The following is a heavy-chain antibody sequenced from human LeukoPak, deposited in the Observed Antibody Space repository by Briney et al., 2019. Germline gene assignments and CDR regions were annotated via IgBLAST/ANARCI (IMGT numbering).Heavy chain of an antibody. V-gene: IGHV1-18*04. J-gene: IGHJ4*02. Sequence: ASVKVSCKASGYTFTSYGISWGRQAPGQGLEWMGWISAYNGNTNYAQKLQGRGTMTTDTSTSTAYMEMRSLRSDETAVYYCARDIQLGVRGVIITAGGDFDYWGQGTLVTVSS. CDR3: ARDIQLGVRGVIITAGGDFDY. CDR2: ISAYNGNT. CDR1: GYTFTSYG. D-gene: IGHD3-10*01.